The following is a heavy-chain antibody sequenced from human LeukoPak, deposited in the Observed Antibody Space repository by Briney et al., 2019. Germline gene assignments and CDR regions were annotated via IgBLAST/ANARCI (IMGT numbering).Heavy chain of an antibody. V-gene: IGHV4-39*01. CDR3: ARLSAHCSSSCCYFDC. CDR2: VYYGRSP. J-gene: IGHJ4*02. D-gene: IGHD2-2*01. CDR1: GDSISRSTYY. Sequence: SETLSLTCTVSGDSISRSTYYWAWIRQPPGKGLEWIGSVYYGRSPYFNPPLKSRITISVDTSKNQFSLKLNSVTAADTAVYYCARLSAHCSSSCCYFDCWGQGTLVTVSS.